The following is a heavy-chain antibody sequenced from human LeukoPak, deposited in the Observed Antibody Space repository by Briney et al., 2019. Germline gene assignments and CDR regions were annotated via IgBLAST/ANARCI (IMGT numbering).Heavy chain of an antibody. Sequence: GGPLTLSCAASGFTFSTYNMLWVRQTPGKGLEWLFYINSGGSAVHYADSVKDRFTFSRDNAKNSLYLQMNSLRVEDTGIYYCARVGSRGDWFDYWGQGARVTVSS. J-gene: IGHJ5*01. CDR2: INSGGSAV. CDR1: GFTFSTYN. D-gene: IGHD1-26*01. CDR3: ARVGSRGDWFDY. V-gene: IGHV3-48*01.